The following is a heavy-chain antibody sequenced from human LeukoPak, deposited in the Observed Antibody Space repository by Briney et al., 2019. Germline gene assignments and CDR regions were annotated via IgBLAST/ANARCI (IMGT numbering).Heavy chain of an antibody. Sequence: PGGSLRLSCAASGFTLSSYRMNWVRQAPGKGLEWVSYISSSGSTIYYADSVKGRFTISRDNAKNSLYLQMNSLRAEDTAVYYCARDKPELVVDYYYYMDVWGKGTTVTISS. CDR2: ISSSGSTI. D-gene: IGHD2-8*02. J-gene: IGHJ6*03. CDR3: ARDKPELVVDYYYYMDV. V-gene: IGHV3-48*04. CDR1: GFTLSSYR.